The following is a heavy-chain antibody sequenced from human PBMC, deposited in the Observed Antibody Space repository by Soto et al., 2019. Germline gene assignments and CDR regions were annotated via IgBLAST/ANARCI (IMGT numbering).Heavy chain of an antibody. J-gene: IGHJ5*02. CDR2: MNPGSGKT. CDR3: ARMASAGTLNWFDP. D-gene: IGHD6-13*01. CDR1: GYTFINFD. Sequence: GASLKRSCKAAGYTFINFDISCVRQTTGQGLEWMGWMNPGSGKTGYANKFQGRVTMTRDASTGTAHLELSSLTSEDTAVYYCARMASAGTLNWFDPWGQGTLVTVSS. V-gene: IGHV1-8*02.